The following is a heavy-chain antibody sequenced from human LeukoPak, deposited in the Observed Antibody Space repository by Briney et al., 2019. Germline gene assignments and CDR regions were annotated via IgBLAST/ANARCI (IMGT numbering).Heavy chain of an antibody. Sequence: PGGSLRLSCAASGFTFSSYWMSWVRQAPGKGLEWVANIKQDGSEKYYVDSVKGRFTISRDNAKNSLCLQMNSLRAEDTAVYYCASGSHYYDSSGYYQDWGQGTLVTVSS. D-gene: IGHD3-22*01. J-gene: IGHJ4*02. V-gene: IGHV3-7*01. CDR3: ASGSHYYDSSGYYQD. CDR2: IKQDGSEK. CDR1: GFTFSSYW.